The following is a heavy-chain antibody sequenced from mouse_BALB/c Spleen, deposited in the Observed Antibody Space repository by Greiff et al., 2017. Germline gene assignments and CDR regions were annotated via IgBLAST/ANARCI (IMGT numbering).Heavy chain of an antibody. D-gene: IGHD2-14*01. Sequence: DVKLVESGGDLVKPGGSLKLSCAASGFTFSSYGMSWVRQTPDKRLEWVATISSGGSYTYYPDSVKGRFTISRDNAKNTLYLQMSSLKSEDTAMYYCARREGTTGYYYAMDYWGQGTSVTVSS. CDR3: ARREGTTGYYYAMDY. J-gene: IGHJ4*01. V-gene: IGHV5-6*02. CDR2: ISSGGSYT. CDR1: GFTFSSYG.